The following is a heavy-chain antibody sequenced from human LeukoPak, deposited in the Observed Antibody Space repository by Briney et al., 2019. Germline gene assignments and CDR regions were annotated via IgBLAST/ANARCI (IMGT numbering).Heavy chain of an antibody. D-gene: IGHD6-19*01. V-gene: IGHV4-34*01. CDR1: GGSFSGYY. J-gene: IGHJ4*02. CDR2: INHSGST. CDR3: AFSIAVAADY. Sequence: SETLSLTCAVYGGSFSGYYWSWIRQPPGKGLEWIGEINHSGSTNYNPSLKSRVTISVDTSKNQFSLKLSSVTAADTAVYYCAFSIAVAADYWGQGTLVTVSS.